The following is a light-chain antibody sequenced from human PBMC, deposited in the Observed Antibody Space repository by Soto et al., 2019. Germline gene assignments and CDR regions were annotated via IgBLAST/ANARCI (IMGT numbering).Light chain of an antibody. CDR1: LGISGY. V-gene: IGKV1-9*01. J-gene: IGKJ4*01. CDR3: QQLDRYPFT. Sequence: DIQLTQSPSFLSASVGDRVTMTCRASLGISGYLAWYQQKPGKVPRLLIYSASSLQSGVPSRFSGRGSGTEFTLTISSLQPEDFASYYCQQLDRYPFTFGGGTKVEI. CDR2: SAS.